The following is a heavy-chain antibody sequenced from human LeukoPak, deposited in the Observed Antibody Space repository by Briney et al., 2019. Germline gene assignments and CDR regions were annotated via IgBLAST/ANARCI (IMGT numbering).Heavy chain of an antibody. V-gene: IGHV3-66*01. J-gene: IGHJ4*02. D-gene: IGHD5-24*01. CDR3: ARESRDGYIRQNDY. Sequence: PGGSLRLSCAASGFTVSSNYMSWVRQAPGKGLEWVSVIYSGGSTYYADSVKGRFTISRDNSKNTLYLQMNSLRAEDTAVYYCARESRDGYIRQNDYWGQGTLVTVSS. CDR2: IYSGGST. CDR1: GFTVSSNY.